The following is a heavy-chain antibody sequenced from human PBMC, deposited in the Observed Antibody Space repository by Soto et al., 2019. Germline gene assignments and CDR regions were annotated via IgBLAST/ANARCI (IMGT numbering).Heavy chain of an antibody. V-gene: IGHV3-21*01. D-gene: IGHD6-13*01. J-gene: IGHJ4*02. CDR2: ISSGSSYI. CDR3: ARVINQQLVGTGDY. Sequence: GGSLRLSCAASGFTFSTYTMKWVRQAPGKGLEWVSSISSGSSYIYYADSVKGRFTISRDNAKNSLFLQVNSLRAEDTAVYYCARVINQQLVGTGDYWGQGTLVPVSS. CDR1: GFTFSTYT.